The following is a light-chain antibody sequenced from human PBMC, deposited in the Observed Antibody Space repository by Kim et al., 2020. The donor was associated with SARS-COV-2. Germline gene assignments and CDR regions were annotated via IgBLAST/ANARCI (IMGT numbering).Light chain of an antibody. Sequence: GERVTISCSGSSSSIGSNYVNWYQQLPGTAPKLLIYRNNQRPSGVPDRFSGSKSGTSASLAISGLRSEDEADYYCATWDDSLSGWVFGGGTQLTVL. V-gene: IGLV1-47*01. CDR1: SSSIGSNY. CDR3: ATWDDSLSGWV. CDR2: RNN. J-gene: IGLJ3*02.